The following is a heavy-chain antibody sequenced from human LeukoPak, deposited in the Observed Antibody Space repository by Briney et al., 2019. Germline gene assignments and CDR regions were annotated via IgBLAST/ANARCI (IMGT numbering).Heavy chain of an antibody. CDR3: ARSLGASLRKYYFDY. D-gene: IGHD1-26*01. V-gene: IGHV4-39*07. CDR2: IYYSGST. J-gene: IGHJ4*02. Sequence: PSETLSLTCTVSGGSISSSSYYWGWIRQPPGKGLEWIGSIYYSGSTYYNPSLKSRVTISVDTSKNQFSLKLSSVTAADTAVYYCARSLGASLRKYYFDYWGQGTLVTVSS. CDR1: GGSISSSSYY.